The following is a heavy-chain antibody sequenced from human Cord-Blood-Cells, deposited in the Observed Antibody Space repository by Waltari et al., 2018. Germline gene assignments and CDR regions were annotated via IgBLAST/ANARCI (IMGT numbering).Heavy chain of an antibody. CDR1: GYTFTSYG. J-gene: IGHJ4*02. D-gene: IGHD6-19*01. CDR3: ARVFGIKIYSSGWYPFDY. CDR2: ISAYNGNT. Sequence: QVQLVQSGAEVKKPGASVKVSCKASGYTFTSYGISWVRQAPGQGLEWMGWISAYNGNTNDAKKLQGRVTMTTDTSTSTAYMELRSLRSDDTAVYYCARVFGIKIYSSGWYPFDYWGQGTLVTVSS. V-gene: IGHV1-18*01.